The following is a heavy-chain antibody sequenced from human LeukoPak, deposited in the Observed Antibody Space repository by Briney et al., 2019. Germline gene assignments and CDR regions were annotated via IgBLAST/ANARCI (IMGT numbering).Heavy chain of an antibody. D-gene: IGHD3-10*01. CDR2: INHSGST. J-gene: IGHJ4*02. CDR3: ARHGGLYYYGSGSYYLFDY. Sequence: YPSETLSLTCAVYGGSFSGYYWSWIRQPPGKGLEWIGEINHSGSTNYNPSLKSRVTISVDTSKNQFSLKLSSVTAADTAVYYCARHGGLYYYGSGSYYLFDYWGQGTLVTVSS. CDR1: GGSFSGYY. V-gene: IGHV4-34*01.